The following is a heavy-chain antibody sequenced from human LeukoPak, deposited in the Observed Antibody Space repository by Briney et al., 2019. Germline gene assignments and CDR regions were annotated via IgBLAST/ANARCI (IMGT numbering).Heavy chain of an antibody. J-gene: IGHJ6*03. CDR2: IYHSGST. Sequence: SETLSLTCTVSGGSISSGGYYWSWIRQPPGKGLEWIGYIYHSGSTYYNPSLKSRVTISVDRSKNQFSLKLSSVTAADTAVYYCARDPGSTSCYPDSEAYYYYYYMDVWGKGTTVTVSS. CDR3: ARDPGSTSCYPDSEAYYYYYYMDV. V-gene: IGHV4-30-2*01. D-gene: IGHD2-2*01. CDR1: GGSISSGGYY.